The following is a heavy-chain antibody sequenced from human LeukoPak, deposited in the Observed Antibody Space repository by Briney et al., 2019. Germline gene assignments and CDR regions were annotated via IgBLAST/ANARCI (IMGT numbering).Heavy chain of an antibody. D-gene: IGHD6-19*01. J-gene: IGHJ4*02. CDR2: IYSGGST. V-gene: IGHV3-53*01. CDR1: GFTVSSNY. Sequence: GGSLRLSCVASGFTVSSNYMSWVRQAPGKGLEWVAVIYSGGSTYYADSVKGRFTVSRDTSKNTLYLQMNSLRVEDTALYYCARTPHSDGWGLFDYWGPGTLVTVSS. CDR3: ARTPHSDGWGLFDY.